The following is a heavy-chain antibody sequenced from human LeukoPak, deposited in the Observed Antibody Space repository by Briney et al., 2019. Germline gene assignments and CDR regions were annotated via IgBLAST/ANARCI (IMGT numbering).Heavy chain of an antibody. V-gene: IGHV5-51*01. CDR1: GYSFTSYW. D-gene: IGHD6-6*01. CDR3: ASYSSSLYYFDY. CDR2: IYPGDSDT. Sequence: RGESLKISCKGSGYSFTSYWIGWVRQMPGKGLEWMGIIYPGDSDTRYSPSFQGQVTISADKSIGTAYLQWSSPKASDTAMYYCASYSSSLYYFDYWGQGTLVTVSS. J-gene: IGHJ4*02.